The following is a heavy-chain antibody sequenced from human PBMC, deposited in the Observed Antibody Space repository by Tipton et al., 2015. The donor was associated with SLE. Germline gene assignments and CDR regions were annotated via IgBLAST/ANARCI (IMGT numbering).Heavy chain of an antibody. CDR1: GGSITTYY. CDR2: VYFTGNT. Sequence: TLSLTCSVSGGSITTYYWSWIRQPLGGGLEYIGHVYFTGNTKYNPSLNSRVTISVDTSKNQFSLKMNSVTAADTAIYYCARLAHYNSAWYLGYWGQGTLVTVSA. V-gene: IGHV4-59*08. D-gene: IGHD6-19*01. CDR3: ARLAHYNSAWYLGY. J-gene: IGHJ4*02.